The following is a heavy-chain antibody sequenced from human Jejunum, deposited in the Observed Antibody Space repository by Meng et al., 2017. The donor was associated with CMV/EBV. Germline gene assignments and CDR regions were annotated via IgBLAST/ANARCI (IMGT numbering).Heavy chain of an antibody. Sequence: YGMHWVREAPGKGLEWVAGILYNGFNTYYTDSVEGRFTISRDESKNTLHLQMNNLRPEDTALYYCARASGGTLVVLVTTGFDSWGQGTLVTVSS. D-gene: IGHD1-7*01. CDR3: ARASGGTLVVLVTTGFDS. J-gene: IGHJ4*02. CDR2: ILYNGFNT. V-gene: IGHV3-30*19. CDR1: YG.